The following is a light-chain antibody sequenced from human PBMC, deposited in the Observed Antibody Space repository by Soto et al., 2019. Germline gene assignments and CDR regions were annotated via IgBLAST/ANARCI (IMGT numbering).Light chain of an antibody. J-gene: IGKJ4*01. CDR1: QGISSY. Sequence: DIQLTQSPSSLSASVGDRVTITCRASQGISSYLAWYQQKPGKAPQLLIYAASTLQSGVPSRFSGSGSGTEFTLTISSLQPADFATYYCQQINSYPLTFGGGTKVEIK. CDR3: QQINSYPLT. CDR2: AAS. V-gene: IGKV1-9*01.